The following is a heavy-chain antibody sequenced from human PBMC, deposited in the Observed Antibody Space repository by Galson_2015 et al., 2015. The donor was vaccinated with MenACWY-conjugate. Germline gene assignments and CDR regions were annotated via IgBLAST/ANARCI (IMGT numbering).Heavy chain of an antibody. CDR2: ISRSGGST. CDR1: GFTFSSYA. CDR3: ANDRSYYDSSCCLLYFDS. V-gene: IGHV3-23*01. J-gene: IGHJ4*02. D-gene: IGHD3-22*01. Sequence: SLRLSCAASGFTFSSYAMSWVRQAPGKGLEWVSAISRSGGSTYYADSVKGRFTISRDNSKNTLYLQMNSLRAEDTAVYYCANDRSYYDSSCCLLYFDSWGQGTLVTVSS.